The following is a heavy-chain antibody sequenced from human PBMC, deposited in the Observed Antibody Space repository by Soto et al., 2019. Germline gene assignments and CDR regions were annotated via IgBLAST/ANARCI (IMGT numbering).Heavy chain of an antibody. Sequence: EVQLLESGGGSVQAGGSLRLSCAASGITISNYPMSWVRQAPGKGLDWVSGISGSGDRTYYADSAKGRFTISKDSYQSSVSVQLDSLGVGVTAVYCGAKVDGGYPSTGASWGKGTLFTLSS. J-gene: IGHJ5*02. CDR1: GITISNYP. CDR3: AKVDGGYPSTGAS. CDR2: ISGSGDRT. D-gene: IGHD3-22*01. V-gene: IGHV3-23*01.